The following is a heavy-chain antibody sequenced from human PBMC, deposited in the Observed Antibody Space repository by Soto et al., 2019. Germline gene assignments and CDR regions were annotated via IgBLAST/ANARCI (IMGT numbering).Heavy chain of an antibody. J-gene: IGHJ4*02. CDR3: ARPSGYSGYGSFDY. D-gene: IGHD5-12*01. CDR2: IYSGGST. Sequence: GGSLRLSCAASGFTVSSNYMSWVRQAPGKGLEWVSVIYSGGSTYYADSVKGRFTISRDNSKNTLYLQMNSLRAEDTAVYYCARPSGYSGYGSFDYWGQGTLVTVSS. CDR1: GFTVSSNY. V-gene: IGHV3-53*01.